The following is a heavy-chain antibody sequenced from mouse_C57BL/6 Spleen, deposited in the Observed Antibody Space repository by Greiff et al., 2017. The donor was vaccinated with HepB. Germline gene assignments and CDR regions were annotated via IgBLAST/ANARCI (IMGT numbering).Heavy chain of an antibody. CDR2: ISSGGDYI. CDR3: TRDSVGDYYGSPFAY. J-gene: IGHJ3*01. Sequence: EVKLQESGEGLVKPGGSLKLSCAASGFTFSSYAMSWVRQTPEKRLEWVAYISSGGDYIYYADTVKGRFTISRDNARNTLYLQMSSLKSEDTAMYYCTRDSVGDYYGSPFAYWGQGTLVTVSA. CDR1: GFTFSSYA. D-gene: IGHD1-1*01. V-gene: IGHV5-9-1*02.